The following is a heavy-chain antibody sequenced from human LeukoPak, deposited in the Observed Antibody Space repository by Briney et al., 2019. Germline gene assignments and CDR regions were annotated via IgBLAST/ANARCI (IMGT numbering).Heavy chain of an antibody. V-gene: IGHV4-61*01. J-gene: IGHJ4*02. CDR1: GGSASSGSYY. CDR3: ATEYGSGSYWKIDY. Sequence: SETLSLTCTVSGGSASSGSYYWSWIRQPPGKGLEWIGYIYYSGSTNCNPSLKSRVTISVDTSKNQFSLKLSSVTAADTAVYYCATEYGSGSYWKIDYWGQGTLVTVSS. CDR2: IYYSGST. D-gene: IGHD3-10*01.